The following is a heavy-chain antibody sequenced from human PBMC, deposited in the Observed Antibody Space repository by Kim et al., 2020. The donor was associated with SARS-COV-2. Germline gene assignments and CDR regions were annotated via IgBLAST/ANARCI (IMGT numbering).Heavy chain of an antibody. V-gene: IGHV6-1*01. CDR2: TYYRSKWYN. CDR1: GDSVSSNSAC. Sequence: SQTLSLTCVISGDSVSSNSACWNWIRQSPSRGLEWLGRTYYRSKWYNEYAVSVRSRITINPDTSKNQSSLQLNSVTPEDTAVYYCARGARFDYWGQGTLVTVSS. CDR3: ARGARFDY. J-gene: IGHJ4*02.